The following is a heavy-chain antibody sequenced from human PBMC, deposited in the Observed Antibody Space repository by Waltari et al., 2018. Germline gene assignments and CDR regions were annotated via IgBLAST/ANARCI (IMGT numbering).Heavy chain of an antibody. V-gene: IGHV3-74*03. CDR1: GFAFSRYW. J-gene: IGHJ4*02. CDR2: MDTDGSRT. D-gene: IGHD3-22*01. CDR3: AIDTSGYYGN. Sequence: EVQLVESGGGLVQPGGSLRLSCVGSGFAFSRYWMYWVRQAPGKGLGWVSYMDTDGSRTTYADSVKGRFTIFRDNTKNTLYLQMDSLRAEDTAVYYCAIDTSGYYGNWGQGTLVTVSS.